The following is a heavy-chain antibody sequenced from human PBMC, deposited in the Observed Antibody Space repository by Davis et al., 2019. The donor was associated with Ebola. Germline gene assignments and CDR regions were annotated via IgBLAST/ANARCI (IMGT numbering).Heavy chain of an antibody. CDR3: ERQKLGRYYYDSSGYFDYYYGMDV. CDR1: GYTFTSYG. V-gene: IGHV1-18*01. CDR2: ISAYNGNT. Sequence: AASVKVSCKASGYTFTSYGISWVRQAPGQGLEWMGWISAYNGNTNYAQKLQGRVTMTTDTSTSKAYMELRSLRSDDTAVYYCERQKLGRYYYDSSGYFDYYYGMDVWGQGTTVTVSS. J-gene: IGHJ6*02. D-gene: IGHD3-22*01.